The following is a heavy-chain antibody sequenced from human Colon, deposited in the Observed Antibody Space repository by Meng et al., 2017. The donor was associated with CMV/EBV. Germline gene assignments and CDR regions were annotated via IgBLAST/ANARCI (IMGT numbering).Heavy chain of an antibody. J-gene: IGHJ4*02. CDR2: ISHDGTVT. CDR3: TRDVNWEFFDY. Sequence: GESLKISCAASGFTFDDFAMHWVRQAPGKGLVWVSRISHDGTVTTYADSVKGRFTISRDNAQNTLYLQMNSLRAEDTAVYYCTRDVNWEFFDYWGQGTLVTVSS. D-gene: IGHD7-27*01. V-gene: IGHV3-74*01. CDR1: GFTFDDFA.